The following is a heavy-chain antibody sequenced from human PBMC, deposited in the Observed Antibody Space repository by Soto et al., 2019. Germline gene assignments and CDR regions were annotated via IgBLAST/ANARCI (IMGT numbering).Heavy chain of an antibody. D-gene: IGHD3-9*01. V-gene: IGHV4-39*01. CDR1: GGSISSSSYY. J-gene: IGHJ4*02. CDR3: ARGRLYYDILTGYYPRYFDY. Sequence: QLQLQESGPGLVKPSETLSLTCTVSGGSISSSSYYWGWIRQPPGKGLEWIGSIYYSGSTYYNPSLKSRVTISVDTSKNQFSLKLSSVTAADTAVYYCARGRLYYDILTGYYPRYFDYWGQGTLVTVSS. CDR2: IYYSGST.